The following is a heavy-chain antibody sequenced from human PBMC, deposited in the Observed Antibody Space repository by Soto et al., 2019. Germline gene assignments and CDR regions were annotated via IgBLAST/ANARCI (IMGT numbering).Heavy chain of an antibody. CDR2: ISYDGSNK. CDR3: AKEYYDFWSGYYVYYYYGMDV. V-gene: IGHV3-30*18. CDR1: GFTFSSYG. Sequence: GGSLRLSCAASGFTFSSYGMHWVRQAPGKGLEWVAVISYDGSNKYYADSVKGRFTISRDNSKNTLYLQMNSLRAEDTAVYYCAKEYYDFWSGYYVYYYYGMDVWGQGTTVTVSS. D-gene: IGHD3-3*01. J-gene: IGHJ6*02.